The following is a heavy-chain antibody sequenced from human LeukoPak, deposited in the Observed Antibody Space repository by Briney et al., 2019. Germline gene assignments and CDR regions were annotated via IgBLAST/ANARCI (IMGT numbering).Heavy chain of an antibody. Sequence: GGSLRLSCAASGFSFSDYYMSWIRQAPGKGLEWVAYITSSGDDIYYADSVMGRFTISRDNAKNALFLQMNSLRVEDTATYYCASDIVATSGDFWGQGTLVSVSS. D-gene: IGHD5-12*01. CDR3: ASDIVATSGDF. CDR2: ITSSGDDI. V-gene: IGHV3-11*01. CDR1: GFSFSDYY. J-gene: IGHJ4*02.